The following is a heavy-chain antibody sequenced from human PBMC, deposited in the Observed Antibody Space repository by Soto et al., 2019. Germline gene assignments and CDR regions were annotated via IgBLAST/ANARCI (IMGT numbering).Heavy chain of an antibody. V-gene: IGHV1-69*13. Sequence: SVKVSCKASGVPYNSFAISWVRQAPGQGLEWIGGIIPVFGTATYAQKFKGRVTITAEESTSTAYMELSSLTSEDTAVYYCARFLGGAGSYYDGQNYNYYNGMDVWGQGTTVTVSS. D-gene: IGHD3-10*01. J-gene: IGHJ6*02. CDR2: IIPVFGTA. CDR1: GVPYNSFA. CDR3: ARFLGGAGSYYDGQNYNYYNGMDV.